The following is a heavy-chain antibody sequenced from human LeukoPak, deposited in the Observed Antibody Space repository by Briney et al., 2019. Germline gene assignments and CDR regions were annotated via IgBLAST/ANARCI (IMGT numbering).Heavy chain of an antibody. V-gene: IGHV1-2*02. CDR2: INPNSGGT. J-gene: IGHJ6*02. Sequence: ASVKVSCKASGYTFTGYYMHWVRQAPGQGLEWMGWINPNSGGTNYAQKFQGRVTMTRDTSISTAYMELSSLRSEDTAVYYCARGRTMVRGVIIQYYYYGMDVWGQGTTVTVSS. CDR3: ARGRTMVRGVIIQYYYYGMDV. D-gene: IGHD3-10*01. CDR1: GYTFTGYY.